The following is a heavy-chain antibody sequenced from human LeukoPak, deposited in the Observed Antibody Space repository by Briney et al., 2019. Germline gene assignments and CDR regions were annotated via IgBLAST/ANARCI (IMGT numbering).Heavy chain of an antibody. CDR3: ARGPGNYDFWSSYRSYYFDS. V-gene: IGHV4-34*01. CDR2: INQRGGT. Sequence: SETLSLTCAVYGGSFSGYCWSWIRQPPGKGLEWIGEINQRGGTNYNSSLKSRVTISVDTSKNHFSLTLNSVTAADTAVYYCARGPGNYDFWSSYRSYYFDSWGQGALVTVSS. J-gene: IGHJ4*02. CDR1: GGSFSGYC. D-gene: IGHD3-3*01.